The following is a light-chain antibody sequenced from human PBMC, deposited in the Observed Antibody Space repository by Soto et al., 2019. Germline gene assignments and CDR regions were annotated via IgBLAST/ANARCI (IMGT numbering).Light chain of an antibody. V-gene: IGLV3-21*02. Sequence: SYELTQPPSMSVAPGQTATITCGGNNIGSKSVQWYQQKSGQAPVLVVYDDSDRPSGIPERFSGSNSGNTATLTISRVEAEDEADYSCQVWDSGPDHVVFGGGTQLTV. J-gene: IGLJ2*01. CDR1: NIGSKS. CDR2: DDS. CDR3: QVWDSGPDHVV.